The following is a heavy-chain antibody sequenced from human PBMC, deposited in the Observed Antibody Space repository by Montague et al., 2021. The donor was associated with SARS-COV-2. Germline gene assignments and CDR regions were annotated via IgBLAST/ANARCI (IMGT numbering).Heavy chain of an antibody. V-gene: IGHV4-59*01. D-gene: IGHD6-13*01. CDR1: GDSMNNYY. CDR2: INDSGSN. Sequence: SETLSLTCTVSGDSMNNYYWSWIRQPPGKGLDWIGYINDSGSNHXXPSLQSGVTLSKDTSKNQFSLRLTSVTAADTAMYFCARAPIYRSSWYAYFDYWGQGTLVTVSS. CDR3: ARAPIYRSSWYAYFDY. J-gene: IGHJ4*02.